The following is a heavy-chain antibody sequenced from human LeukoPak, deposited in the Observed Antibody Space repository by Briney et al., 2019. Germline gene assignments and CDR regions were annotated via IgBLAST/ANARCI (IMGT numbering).Heavy chain of an antibody. V-gene: IGHV1-18*01. CDR1: GYTFTSYG. D-gene: IGHD3-3*01. Sequence: ASVKVSRKASGYTFTSYGISWVRQAPGQGLEWMGWISAYNGNTNYAQKLQGRVTMTTDTSTSTAYMELRSLRSDDTAVYYCARDGGYDFWSGYYDYWGQGTLVTVSS. CDR3: ARDGGYDFWSGYYDY. CDR2: ISAYNGNT. J-gene: IGHJ4*02.